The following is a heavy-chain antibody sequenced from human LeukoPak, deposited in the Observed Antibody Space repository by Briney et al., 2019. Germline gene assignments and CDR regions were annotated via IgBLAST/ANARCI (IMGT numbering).Heavy chain of an antibody. V-gene: IGHV3-48*04. J-gene: IGHJ1*01. CDR1: GFTFGSYS. CDR3: VRDGAVVTSGNYPWRYFQF. D-gene: IGHD3-10*01. Sequence: GGSLRLSCAGSGFTFGSYSMNWVRHAPGKGLEWVSYIGHTGSITDYADSVKGRFTISRDNAKNSLYLQMNTLRAEDTAVYYCVRDGAVVTSGNYPWRYFQFWGQGTLVTVSS. CDR2: IGHTGSIT.